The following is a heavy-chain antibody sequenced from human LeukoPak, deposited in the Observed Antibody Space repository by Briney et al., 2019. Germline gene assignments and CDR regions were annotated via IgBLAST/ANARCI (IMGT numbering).Heavy chain of an antibody. CDR3: AREDGYSYGLFDY. D-gene: IGHD5-18*01. Sequence: GASVKVSCTAPGYTFAGYYVHWVRQAPGQGLEWMGWINPNSGDTNYAQKLQGRVTMTTDTSTSTAYMELRSLRSDDTAVYYCAREDGYSYGLFDYWGQGTLVTVSS. V-gene: IGHV1-2*02. CDR2: INPNSGDT. CDR1: GYTFAGYY. J-gene: IGHJ4*02.